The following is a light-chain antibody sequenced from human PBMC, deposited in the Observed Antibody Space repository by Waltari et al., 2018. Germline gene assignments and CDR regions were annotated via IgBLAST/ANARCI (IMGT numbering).Light chain of an antibody. Sequence: QSVLTQPPSASETPGQRVTISSSGSSPNIGSHYVYWYQQLPGTAPKLLIYRNNQRPSGVPDRFSGSKSGTSASLAISGLRSEDEADYYCAAWDDSLSAGVFGGGTKLTVL. CDR3: AAWDDSLSAGV. CDR2: RNN. CDR1: SPNIGSHY. V-gene: IGLV1-47*01. J-gene: IGLJ3*02.